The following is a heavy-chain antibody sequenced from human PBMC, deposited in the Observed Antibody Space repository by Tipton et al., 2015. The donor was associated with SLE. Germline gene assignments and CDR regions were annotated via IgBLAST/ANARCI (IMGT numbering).Heavy chain of an antibody. J-gene: IGHJ4*02. CDR2: INPSTGST. CDR3: ASPFWSGYRLAPPFDF. Sequence: QLVQSGAEVKKPGASVKVSCTASGNTFTAYYIHWVRQAPGQGLEWMGWINPSTGSTNYAQDFQGRVTMTRDTSISTAYMELSRLTSGDTAVYFCASPFWSGYRLAPPFDFWGQGTLVTVSS. V-gene: IGHV1-2*02. D-gene: IGHD3-3*01. CDR1: GNTFTAYY.